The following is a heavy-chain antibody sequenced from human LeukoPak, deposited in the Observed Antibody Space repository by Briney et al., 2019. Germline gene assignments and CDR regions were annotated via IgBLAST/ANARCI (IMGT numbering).Heavy chain of an antibody. CDR2: ISGSGGST. V-gene: IGHV3-23*01. CDR1: GFTFSSYA. CDR3: AKGTRDAGYYFDH. D-gene: IGHD1-7*01. Sequence: GRSLRLSCAASGFTFSSYAMSWVRQAPGKGLEWVSAISGSGGSTYYADSVKGRFTISRDNSKNMLYLQMNSLRAEDTAVYYCAKGTRDAGYYFDHWGQGTLVTVSS. J-gene: IGHJ4*02.